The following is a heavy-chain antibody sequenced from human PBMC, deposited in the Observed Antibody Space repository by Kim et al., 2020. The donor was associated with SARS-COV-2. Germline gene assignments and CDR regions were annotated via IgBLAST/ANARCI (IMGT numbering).Heavy chain of an antibody. J-gene: IGHJ4*02. CDR3: ARAEAYCGGDCYIFDY. D-gene: IGHD2-21*02. V-gene: IGHV3-33*05. CDR2: ISYDGSNK. CDR1: GFTFSSYG. Sequence: GGSLRLSCAASGFTFSSYGMHWVRQAPGKGLEWVAVISYDGSNKYYADSVKGRFTISRDNSKNTLYLQMNSLRAEDTAVYYCARAEAYCGGDCYIFDYWGQGTLVTVSS.